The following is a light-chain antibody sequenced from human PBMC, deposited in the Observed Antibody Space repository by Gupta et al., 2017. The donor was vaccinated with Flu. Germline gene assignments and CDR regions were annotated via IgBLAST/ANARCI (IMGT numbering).Light chain of an antibody. V-gene: IGKV1-12*01. Sequence: EIQMTQSPSSVSASIGDRVTITCRASQSISDYVAWYQRKPGEAPKLLIYGASTLHSGVPSRFSGRGTGTDFTLTISSLQPEDLATYYCQQAYSFPLTFGGGTKVDIE. J-gene: IGKJ4*01. CDR1: QSISDY. CDR2: GAS. CDR3: QQAYSFPLT.